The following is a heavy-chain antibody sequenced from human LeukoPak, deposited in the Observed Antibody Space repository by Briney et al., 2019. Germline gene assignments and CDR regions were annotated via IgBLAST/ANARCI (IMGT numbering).Heavy chain of an antibody. CDR1: GYTFTSYY. CDR3: AREFMILGVWRDAFDI. CDR2: INPSGGST. V-gene: IGHV1-46*01. J-gene: IGHJ3*02. Sequence: ASVKVSCKASGYTFTSYYMHWVRQAPGQGLEWMGIINPSGGSTSYAQKFQGRVTMTRDMSTSTVYMELSSLRSEDTAVYYCAREFMILGVWRDAFDIWGRGTMVTVSS. D-gene: IGHD3-22*01.